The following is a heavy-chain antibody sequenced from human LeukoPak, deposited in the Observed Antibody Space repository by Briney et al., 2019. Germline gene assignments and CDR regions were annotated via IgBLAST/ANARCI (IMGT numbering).Heavy chain of an antibody. CDR3: ARSDY. V-gene: IGHV3-48*01. CDR1: GFTFSSYS. Sequence: VGALRLSCAASGFTFSSYSMNWVRQAPGKGLEWDSYISSSSSTIYYADSVKGRFTISSDNAKNSLYPQMNSLRAEDTAVYYGARSDYWGQGTLVTVSS. J-gene: IGHJ4*02. CDR2: ISSSSSTI.